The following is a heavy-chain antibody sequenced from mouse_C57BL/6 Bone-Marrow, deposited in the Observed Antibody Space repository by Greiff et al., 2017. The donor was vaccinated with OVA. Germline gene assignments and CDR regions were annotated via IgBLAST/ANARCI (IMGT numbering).Heavy chain of an antibody. CDR2: INPNNGGT. Sequence: EVQLQQSGPELVKPGASVKISCKASGYTFTDYYMNWVKQSHGKSLEWIGDINPNNGGTSYNQKFKSKATLTVDKSSSTAYMELRSLTSEDSAVYYCARGRDYWGQGTTLTVSS. J-gene: IGHJ2*01. CDR3: ARGRDY. V-gene: IGHV1-26*01. CDR1: GYTFTDYY.